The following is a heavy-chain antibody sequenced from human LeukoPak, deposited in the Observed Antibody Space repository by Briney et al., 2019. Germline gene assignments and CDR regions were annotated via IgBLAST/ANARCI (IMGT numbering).Heavy chain of an antibody. CDR2: IKQDGSEK. V-gene: IGHV3-7*01. J-gene: IGHJ4*02. D-gene: IGHD5-12*01. CDR3: AKVEASGYDYGAFDY. CDR1: GFTFNRYW. Sequence: TGGSLGLSCAASGFTFNRYWMSWVRQAPGKGLAWVANIKQDGSEKYYVDSVKGRFTISRDNAKNSLYLQMNSLRAEDTAVYYCAKVEASGYDYGAFDYWGQGTLVTVSS.